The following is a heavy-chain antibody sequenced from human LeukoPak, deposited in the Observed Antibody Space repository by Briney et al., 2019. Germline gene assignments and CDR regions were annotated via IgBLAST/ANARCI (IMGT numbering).Heavy chain of an antibody. J-gene: IGHJ5*02. CDR3: ARADRLHGGPYLIGP. CDR1: GYTFTSYY. V-gene: IGHV1-46*01. CDR2: INPSGGST. Sequence: WASVKVSCKASGYTFTSYYMHWVRQAPGQGLEWMGIINPSGGSTSYAQKFHGRVTMTRDMSITTVYMEVSWLTSDDTAVYYCARADRLHGGPYLIGPWGQGTLVTLSS. D-gene: IGHD2-21*01.